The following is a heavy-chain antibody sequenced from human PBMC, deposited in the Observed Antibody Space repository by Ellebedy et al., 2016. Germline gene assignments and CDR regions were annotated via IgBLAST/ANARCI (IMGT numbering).Heavy chain of an antibody. J-gene: IGHJ4*02. Sequence: ASVKVSCXASGYTFTSYYMHWVRQAPGQGLEWMGLINPSGGSTSSAQKFQGRVTMTRDTSTSTVYMELSSLRSEDTAVYYCARDGGRRWLQTIDYWGQGTLVTVSS. CDR1: GYTFTSYY. D-gene: IGHD5-24*01. V-gene: IGHV1-46*01. CDR2: INPSGGST. CDR3: ARDGGRRWLQTIDY.